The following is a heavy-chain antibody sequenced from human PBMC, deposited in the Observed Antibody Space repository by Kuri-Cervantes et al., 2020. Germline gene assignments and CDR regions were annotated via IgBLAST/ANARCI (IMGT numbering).Heavy chain of an antibody. D-gene: IGHD2-21*02. CDR3: ARTYMYCGGDCYFDAFDI. J-gene: IGHJ3*02. Sequence: SETLSLTCAVYGGSFSGYYWSWIRQAPGKGLEWIGEINYSGSTYYNPSLKSRVTISVDRSKNQFSLKPSSVTAADTAVYYCARTYMYCGGDCYFDAFDIWGQGTMVTVSS. V-gene: IGHV4-34*01. CDR2: INYSGST. CDR1: GGSFSGYY.